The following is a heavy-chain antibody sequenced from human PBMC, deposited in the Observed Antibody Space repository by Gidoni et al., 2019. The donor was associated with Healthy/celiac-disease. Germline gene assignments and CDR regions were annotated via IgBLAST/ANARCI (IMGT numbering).Heavy chain of an antibody. CDR3: ARGYCSSTSCDAFDI. Sequence: QVQLVQSGAEVKKPGASVKVSCKASGYTFTGYYMHWVRQAPGQGLEWMGWINPNSGGTNYAQKFQGRVTMTRDTSISTAYMELSRLRSDDTAVYYCARGYCSSTSCDAFDIWGQGTMVTVSS. J-gene: IGHJ3*02. V-gene: IGHV1-2*02. D-gene: IGHD2-2*01. CDR1: GYTFTGYY. CDR2: INPNSGGT.